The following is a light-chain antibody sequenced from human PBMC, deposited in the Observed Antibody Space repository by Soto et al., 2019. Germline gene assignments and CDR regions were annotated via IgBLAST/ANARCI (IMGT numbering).Light chain of an antibody. Sequence: EIVLTQSPGSLSLSPGERATLSCRASQSVSSSYLGWYQQKRGQAPRLLIYGASSRATGIPDRFRGSGSGTDFTLTISRLEPEDFAVYYCQQYGSSPPWTFGQGTKVDIK. V-gene: IGKV3-20*01. J-gene: IGKJ1*01. CDR2: GAS. CDR3: QQYGSSPPWT. CDR1: QSVSSSY.